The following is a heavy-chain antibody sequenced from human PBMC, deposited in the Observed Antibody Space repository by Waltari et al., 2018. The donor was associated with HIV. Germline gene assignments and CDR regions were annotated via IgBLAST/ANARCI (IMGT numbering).Heavy chain of an antibody. CDR3: ARGSSGWPGKPLDY. D-gene: IGHD6-19*01. J-gene: IGHJ4*02. CDR1: GGSFSGYY. V-gene: IGHV4-34*01. Sequence: QVQLQQWGAGLLKPSETLSLTCAVYGGSFSGYYWRWISQPPGKWLEWIGETKQSGSTNYNPSLKSRVTISVETSKNQFSLKLSSVTAADTAVYYCARGSSGWPGKPLDYWGQGTLVTVSS. CDR2: TKQSGST.